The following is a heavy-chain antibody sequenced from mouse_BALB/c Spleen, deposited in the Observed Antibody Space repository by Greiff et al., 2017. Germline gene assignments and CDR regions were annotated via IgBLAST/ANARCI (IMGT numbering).Heavy chain of an antibody. CDR1: GYSFTSYY. J-gene: IGHJ3*01. Sequence: VQLQQSGPELMKPGASVKISCKASGYSFTSYYMHWVKQSPGKGLEWIGYIDPFNGGTSYNKKFKGKATFTVDKSSSTAYMHLISLTSEDSAVYYCARVGYDEAWFAYWGQGTLVTVSA. V-gene: IGHV1S135*01. CDR2: IDPFNGGT. CDR3: ARVGYDEAWFAY. D-gene: IGHD2-14*01.